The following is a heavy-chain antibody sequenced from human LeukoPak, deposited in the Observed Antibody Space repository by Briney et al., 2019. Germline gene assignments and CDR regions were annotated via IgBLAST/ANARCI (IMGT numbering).Heavy chain of an antibody. CDR2: ISGSGRST. CDR1: GFTFSIYA. Sequence: GGSLRLSCAASGFTFSIYAMSWVRQAPGKGLEWVSTISGSGRSTYYADSVKGRFTISRDNAKNSLYLQMNSLRAEDTAVYYCARGLYDFWSGYYIELDYYYYMDVWGKGTTVTVSS. J-gene: IGHJ6*03. V-gene: IGHV3-23*01. D-gene: IGHD3-3*01. CDR3: ARGLYDFWSGYYIELDYYYYMDV.